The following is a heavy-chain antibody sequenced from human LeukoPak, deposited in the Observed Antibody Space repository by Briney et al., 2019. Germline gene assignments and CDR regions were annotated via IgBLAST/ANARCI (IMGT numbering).Heavy chain of an antibody. J-gene: IGHJ1*01. CDR2: ISGSGGST. D-gene: IGHD3-22*01. CDR3: ALDSPPIVVVTSPLTAFQH. V-gene: IGHV3-23*01. CDR1: GFTFSSYA. Sequence: QSGGSLRLSCAASGFTFSSYAMSWVRQAPGKGLEWVSAISGSGGSTYYADSVKGRFTISRDNSKNTLYLQMNSLRAEDTAVYYCALDSPPIVVVTSPLTAFQHWGQGTLVTVSS.